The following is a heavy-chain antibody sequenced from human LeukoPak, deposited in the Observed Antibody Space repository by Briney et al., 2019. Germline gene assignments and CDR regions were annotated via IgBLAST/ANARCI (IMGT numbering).Heavy chain of an antibody. CDR2: IYYSGST. J-gene: IGHJ4*02. D-gene: IGHD3-22*01. V-gene: IGHV4-59*02. CDR1: GGSVSSYY. Sequence: SETLSLTCTVSGGSVSSYYWSWIRQPPEKGLEWIGYIYYSGSTSYNPSLKSRVSISVDTSNNQFSLKLTSVTAADTAVYYCAIVRRSGSYPSYFDYWGQGTLVTVSS. CDR3: AIVRRSGSYPSYFDY.